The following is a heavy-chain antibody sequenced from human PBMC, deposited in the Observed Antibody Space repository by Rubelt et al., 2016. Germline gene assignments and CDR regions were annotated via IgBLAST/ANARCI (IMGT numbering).Heavy chain of an antibody. V-gene: IGHV4-34*01. D-gene: IGHD6-13*01. J-gene: IGHJ5*02. Sequence: QVQLQQWGAGLLKPSETLSLTCAVYGGSFSGYYWSWIRQPPGKGLEWIGEINHSGSTNYNPSLKSRVTISVDTSKNQFSLKLSSVTAAETAVYYCARGGPYSSSWQKGSSDWFDPWGQGTLVTVSS. CDR2: INHSGST. CDR3: ARGGPYSSSWQKGSSDWFDP. CDR1: GGSFSGYY.